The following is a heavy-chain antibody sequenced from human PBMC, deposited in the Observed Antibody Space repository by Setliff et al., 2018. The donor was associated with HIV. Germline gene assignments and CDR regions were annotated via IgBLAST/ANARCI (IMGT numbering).Heavy chain of an antibody. CDR1: GGSISRGSYY. V-gene: IGHV4-61*02. CDR2: IYTSGSI. J-gene: IGHJ5*02. CDR3: AREDGEYTSSPRWSDP. Sequence: SETLSLTCTVSGGSISRGSYYWSWIRQPAGKGLEWIGRIYTSGSIHYNPSLKSRVTISVDTSKNQFSLKVSSVNAPDTAVYFCAREDGEYTSSPRWSDPWGQGTQVTVSS. D-gene: IGHD6-13*01.